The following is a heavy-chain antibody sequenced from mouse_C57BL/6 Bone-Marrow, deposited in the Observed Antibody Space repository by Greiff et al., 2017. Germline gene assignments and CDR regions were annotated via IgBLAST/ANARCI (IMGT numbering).Heavy chain of an antibody. D-gene: IGHD2-2*01. Sequence: QVQLQQSGAELVKPGASVKLSCKASGYTFTEYTIHWVKQRSGQGLEWIGWFYPGSGSIKYNEKFKDKATLTADKSSSTVYMELSRLTSEDSAVYVCARDEERGYYYGYARAGKFVAMDYGGQGTSVTASS. CDR1: GYTFTEYT. CDR2: FYPGSGSI. J-gene: IGHJ4*01. CDR3: ARDEERGYYYGYARAGKFVAMDY. V-gene: IGHV1-62-2*01.